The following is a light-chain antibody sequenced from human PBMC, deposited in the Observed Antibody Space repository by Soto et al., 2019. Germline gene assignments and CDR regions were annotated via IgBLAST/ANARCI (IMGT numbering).Light chain of an antibody. CDR2: VAS. V-gene: IGKV1-39*01. Sequence: DLQMTQSPSSLSASVGDRVTITCRASQSINSYLNWYQQKPGKAPKLLIYVASSLQSCVPSRINGSGSGTDFTLTISSLQREDVANYYCQKGYSTPPTFGQGTKLEIK. J-gene: IGKJ2*01. CDR3: QKGYSTPPT. CDR1: QSINSY.